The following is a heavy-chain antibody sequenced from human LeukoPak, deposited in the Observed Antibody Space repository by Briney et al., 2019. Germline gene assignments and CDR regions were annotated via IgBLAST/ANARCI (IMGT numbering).Heavy chain of an antibody. Sequence: GASVKVSCKASGYTFTRYAMNWVRQAPGQGLEWMGWISTNTGNPTYAQGFAGRFVFSLDTSVSTAYLQIDSLKAEDTAVYYCARENVDLPSWGRGTLVTVSS. CDR1: GYTFTRYA. D-gene: IGHD1-1*01. CDR2: ISTNTGNP. V-gene: IGHV7-4-1*01. CDR3: ARENVDLPS. J-gene: IGHJ5*02.